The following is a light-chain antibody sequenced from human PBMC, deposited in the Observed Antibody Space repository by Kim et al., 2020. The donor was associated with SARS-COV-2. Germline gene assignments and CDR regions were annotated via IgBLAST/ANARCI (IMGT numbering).Light chain of an antibody. J-gene: IGKJ1*01. CDR3: QQYGNSPRA. V-gene: IGKV3-20*01. CDR2: GAS. Sequence: EIVLKQSPGTLSLFSGERATLSCRASQSVRSNYVAWFQQKPGQAPRLLMYGASNRATGIPDRFSGSGSGTDFTLTISRLEPEDFAVYYCQQYGNSPRAFGQGTKVDIK. CDR1: QSVRSNY.